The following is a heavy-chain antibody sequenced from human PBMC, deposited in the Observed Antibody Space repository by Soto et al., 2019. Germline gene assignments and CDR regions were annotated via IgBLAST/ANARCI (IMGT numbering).Heavy chain of an antibody. CDR1: GFSLSTRGVG. CDR3: AHSSGYYGSGSYPYFDY. CDR2: IYWDDDR. V-gene: IGHV2-5*02. Sequence: SGPTLVNPTQTLTLTCTFSGFSLSTRGVGVGWIRQPPGKALEWLALIYWDDDRRYSPSLENRLTITKDTSKNQVVLTMTNVDPVDTATYSCAHSSGYYGSGSYPYFDYWGQGTLVTVSS. D-gene: IGHD3-10*01. J-gene: IGHJ4*02.